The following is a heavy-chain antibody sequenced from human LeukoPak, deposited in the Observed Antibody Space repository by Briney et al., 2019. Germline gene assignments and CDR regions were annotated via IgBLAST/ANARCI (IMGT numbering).Heavy chain of an antibody. J-gene: IGHJ4*02. V-gene: IGHV3-30*18. CDR2: ISYDGSNK. D-gene: IGHD6-19*01. CDR3: ANKLSYSSGWF. CDR1: GFAFNTNW. Sequence: PGGSLRLSCVASGFAFNTNWMHWVRQAPGKGLEWVAVISYDGSNKYYADSVKGRFTISRDNSKNTVYLQMNSLRTEDTAVYYCANKLSYSSGWFWGQGTLVTVSS.